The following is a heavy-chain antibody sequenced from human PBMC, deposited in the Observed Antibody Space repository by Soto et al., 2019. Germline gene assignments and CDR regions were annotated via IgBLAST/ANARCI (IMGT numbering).Heavy chain of an antibody. CDR3: ARKDYYGSGTYH. Sequence: PSETLSLTCAVSGGSISSSNWWSWVRQPPGKGLEWIGEIYHSGSTNYNPSLKSRVTIAVDKSNNQFSLKLSSVTAADTAVYYCARKDYYGSGTYHWGQGTLVTVSS. CDR1: GGSISSSNW. V-gene: IGHV4-4*02. CDR2: IYHSGST. D-gene: IGHD3-10*01. J-gene: IGHJ4*02.